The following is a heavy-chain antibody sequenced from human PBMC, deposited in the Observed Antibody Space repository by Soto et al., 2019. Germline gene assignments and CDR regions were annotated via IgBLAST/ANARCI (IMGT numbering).Heavy chain of an antibody. CDR2: ISYDGSSK. CDR3: TREGNGYKYYFDY. CDR1: GFIFNGYG. J-gene: IGHJ4*01. V-gene: IGHV3-30-3*01. D-gene: IGHD5-12*01. Sequence: QVQLVESGGGVVQPGRSLRLSCAASGFIFNGYGLHWVRQAPGKGLEWVAMISYDGSSKYYADSVKGRFTISRDNSKNTMYLQMNSLRPEDTAVYYCTREGNGYKYYFDYWGHGTLVTVSS.